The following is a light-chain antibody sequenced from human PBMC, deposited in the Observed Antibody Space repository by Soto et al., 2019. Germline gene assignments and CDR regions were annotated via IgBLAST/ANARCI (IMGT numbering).Light chain of an antibody. CDR1: SGYVGTYSL. J-gene: IGLJ1*01. Sequence: QSALAQPASVSGSPGQSITISCTGASGYVGTYSLVSWYQQHPGKAPKVVIYEGHKRPSGVPDRFSGSTSVNTASLTISGLQTDAEADYYCCLYVGATTYVFGNGTKVTV. CDR3: CLYVGATTYV. V-gene: IGLV2-23*01. CDR2: EGH.